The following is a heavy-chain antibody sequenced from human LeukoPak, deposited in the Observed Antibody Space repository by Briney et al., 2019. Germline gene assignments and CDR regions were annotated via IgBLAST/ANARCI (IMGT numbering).Heavy chain of an antibody. CDR3: ARGPCGGDCSS. J-gene: IGHJ4*02. Sequence: GGSLRLSCAASGFTFSSYSMNWVRQAPGKGLEWVSSISSSSSYIYYADSEKGRFTISRDNAKNSLYLQMNSLRAEDTAVYYCARGPCGGDCSSWGQGTLVTVSS. CDR2: ISSSSSYI. V-gene: IGHV3-21*01. D-gene: IGHD2-21*01. CDR1: GFTFSSYS.